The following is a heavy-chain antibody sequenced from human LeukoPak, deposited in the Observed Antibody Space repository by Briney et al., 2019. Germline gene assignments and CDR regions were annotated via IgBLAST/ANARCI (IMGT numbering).Heavy chain of an antibody. J-gene: IGHJ4*02. V-gene: IGHV4-59*01. CDR3: ARRRSLED. Sequence: PSETLSLTCTVSGGSISGYYWSWSRQPPGKGLEWIGFVYYSGSTNYNPSLKSRVTISVDTSKNQFSLKVSSVTAADTAVYYCARRRSLEDWGQGTLVTVSS. CDR1: GGSISGYY. CDR2: VYYSGST.